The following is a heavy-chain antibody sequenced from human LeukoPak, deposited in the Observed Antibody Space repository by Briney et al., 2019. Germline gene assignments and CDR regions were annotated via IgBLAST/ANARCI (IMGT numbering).Heavy chain of an antibody. V-gene: IGHV5-51*01. CDR1: EYSFTYYW. Sequence: GESLQISCKGSEYSFTYYWIGWVRQLPGKGLEWMGIIYPGDSDTRYSPSFQGQVTISADKSISTAYLQWSSLKASDTAMYYCARRCIVGATWYFDYWGQGTLVTVSS. J-gene: IGHJ4*02. D-gene: IGHD1-26*01. CDR3: ARRCIVGATWYFDY. CDR2: IYPGDSDT.